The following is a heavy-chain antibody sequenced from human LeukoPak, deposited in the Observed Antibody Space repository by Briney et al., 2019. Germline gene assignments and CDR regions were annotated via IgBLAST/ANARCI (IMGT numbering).Heavy chain of an antibody. CDR2: ISYDGSNT. J-gene: IGHJ5*02. V-gene: IGHV3-30-3*01. CDR1: GFTFINYA. D-gene: IGHD3-10*01. CDR3: ARGDYYGSGRYSSWFDP. Sequence: GGSLRLSCAASGFTFINYAMHWVRQAPGKGLEWVTVISYDGSNTYYADSVKGRFTISRDSSKNTLYLQMNSLIIEDTAVYYCARGDYYGSGRYSSWFDPWGQGTLVTVSS.